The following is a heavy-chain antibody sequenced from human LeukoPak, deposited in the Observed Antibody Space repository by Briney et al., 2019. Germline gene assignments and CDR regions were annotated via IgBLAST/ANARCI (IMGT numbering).Heavy chain of an antibody. CDR2: IYYSGST. CDR3: VSLNYAPYYYYYMDV. J-gene: IGHJ6*03. CDR1: GGSISSYY. V-gene: IGHV4-59*01. D-gene: IGHD4-11*01. Sequence: SETLSLTCTVSGGSISSYYWSWIRQPPGKGLEWIGYIYYSGSTNYNPSLKSRVTISVDTSKNQFSLKLSSVTAADTAVYYCVSLNYAPYYYYYMDVWGKETTVTVSS.